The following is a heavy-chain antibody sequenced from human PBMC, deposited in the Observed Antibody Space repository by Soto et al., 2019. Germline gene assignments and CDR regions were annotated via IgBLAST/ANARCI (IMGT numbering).Heavy chain of an antibody. CDR1: GDSIGSGDYY. Sequence: QVPLQESGPRLVKPSQTLSLTCTISGDSIGSGDYYWIWIRQPPGKGLEWIGYIYYMGTTFYHPSLASGVNISVDTSKNQVSLRVTSVTSADTAVYYWARGSTYSGFVTWGQGTLITVSS. D-gene: IGHD3-10*01. CDR3: ARGSTYSGFVT. V-gene: IGHV4-30-4*01. CDR2: IYYMGTT. J-gene: IGHJ5*02.